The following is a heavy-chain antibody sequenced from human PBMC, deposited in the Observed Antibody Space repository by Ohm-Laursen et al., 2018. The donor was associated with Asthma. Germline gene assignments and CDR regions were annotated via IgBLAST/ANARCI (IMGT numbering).Heavy chain of an antibody. V-gene: IGHV3-9*01. D-gene: IGHD1-26*01. CDR2: IRWNSDST. Sequence: SLRLSCAAFGFTFGDYAMHWVRQRPGKGLEWVSGIRWNSDSTGYVDSVKGRFTISRDNAKNSLYLQMNSLRAEDTALYYCARIGPEWELPGREYSLNHWGEGTLVTVSS. CDR1: GFTFGDYA. CDR3: ARIGPEWELPGREYSLNH. J-gene: IGHJ1*01.